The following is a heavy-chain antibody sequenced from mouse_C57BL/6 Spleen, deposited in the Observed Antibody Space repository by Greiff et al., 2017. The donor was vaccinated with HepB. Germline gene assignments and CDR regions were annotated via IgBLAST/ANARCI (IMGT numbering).Heavy chain of an antibody. CDR1: GFTFTDYY. CDR2: IRNKANGYTT. J-gene: IGHJ1*03. V-gene: IGHV7-3*01. Sequence: EVKLVESGGGLVQPGGSLSLSCAASGFTFTDYYMSWVRQPPGKALEWLGFIRNKANGYTTEYSASVKGRFTISRDNSQSILYLQMNALRAEDTATYYCASGPYGWYFDFWGTGTTVTVSS. CDR3: ASGPYGWYFDF. D-gene: IGHD1-1*01.